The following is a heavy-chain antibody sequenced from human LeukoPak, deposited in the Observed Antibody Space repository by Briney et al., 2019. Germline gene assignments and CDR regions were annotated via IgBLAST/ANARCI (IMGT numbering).Heavy chain of an antibody. CDR1: GFTFDDYA. CDR3: ARGGMADDY. J-gene: IGHJ4*02. CDR2: ISWNSGSI. V-gene: IGHV3-9*01. Sequence: PGGSLRLSCAASGFTFDDYAMHWVRQAPGKGLEWVSGISWNSGSIGYADSVKGRFTISRDNAKNSLYLQMNSLRAEDTAVYYCARGGMADDYWGQGTLVTVSS. D-gene: IGHD5-24*01.